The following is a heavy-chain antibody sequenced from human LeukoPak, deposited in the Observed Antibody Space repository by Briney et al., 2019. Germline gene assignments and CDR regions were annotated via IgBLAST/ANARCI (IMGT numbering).Heavy chain of an antibody. CDR1: GFTFSAYW. CDR3: AKDLASTGALDL. Sequence: GGSLRLSCAASGFTFSAYWMHWVRQAPGEGLEWLADIRQDGDQTYYADSVKGRFTISRDNAKNSLYLQLNSLRAEDTAVYYCAKDLASTGALDLWGQGTLVTVSS. V-gene: IGHV3-7*01. J-gene: IGHJ4*02. D-gene: IGHD1-14*01. CDR2: IRQDGDQT.